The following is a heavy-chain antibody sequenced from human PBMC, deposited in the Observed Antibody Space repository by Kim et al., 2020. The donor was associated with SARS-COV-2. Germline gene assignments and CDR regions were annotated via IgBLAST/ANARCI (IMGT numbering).Heavy chain of an antibody. Sequence: GGSLRLSCAASGFTFSSYWMHWVRQAPGKGLVWVSRINTDGSRTTYADSVQGRFSISSDNAQTTLFLQMYSLIAEDTGVYFCARDLDPSANHYFYVLDV. J-gene: IGHJ6*01. CDR2: INTDGSRT. CDR1: GFTFSSYW. CDR3: ARDLDPSANHYFYVLDV. D-gene: IGHD3-3*01. V-gene: IGHV3-74*03.